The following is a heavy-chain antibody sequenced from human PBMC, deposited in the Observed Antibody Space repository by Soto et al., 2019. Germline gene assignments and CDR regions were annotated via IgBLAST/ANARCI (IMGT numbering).Heavy chain of an antibody. Sequence: QVQLQESGPGLVKPSWTLSLTCAVSGGSFTSNNWWTRVRQPPGQGLEWIGEIYRTGSTNYNPSLRSRVTISLDKSENQFSLKVTSLTAADTAVYYCASRDPGTSVDYWGQGTLVTVSS. CDR2: IYRTGST. CDR3: ASRDPGTSVDY. J-gene: IGHJ4*02. V-gene: IGHV4-4*02. CDR1: GGSFTSNNW. D-gene: IGHD1-7*01.